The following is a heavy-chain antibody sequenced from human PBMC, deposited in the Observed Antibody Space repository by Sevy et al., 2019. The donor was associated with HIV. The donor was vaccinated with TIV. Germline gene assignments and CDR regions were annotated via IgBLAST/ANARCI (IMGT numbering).Heavy chain of an antibody. CDR2: ISNSGTAM. J-gene: IGHJ4*02. V-gene: IGHV3-48*03. CDR3: ARDLPPSATTVPHFDC. Sequence: GGSLRRSCAASGFTFSSYEMNWVRQAPGKGLEWISYISNSGTAMYYSDSVRGRFTISRDNARRSLYLQMNSLRAEDTAVYYCARDLPPSATTVPHFDCWGQRTVVTVSS. D-gene: IGHD4-17*01. CDR1: GFTFSSYE.